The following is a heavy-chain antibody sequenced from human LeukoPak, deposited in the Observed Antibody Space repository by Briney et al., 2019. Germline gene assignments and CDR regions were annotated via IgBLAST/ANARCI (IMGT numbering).Heavy chain of an antibody. J-gene: IGHJ6*03. V-gene: IGHV4-4*07. D-gene: IGHD4-17*01. CDR3: AREGDYGDYSKSFYYMDV. CDR2: IHTSENT. CDR1: GGYIGSYY. Sequence: PSETLPLTCTVSGGYIGSYYWSWIRQAAGKGLEWIGRIHTSENTDYNPSLKSRVTMSVDMSTSQFSLRLTSVTAADTAVYYCAREGDYGDYSKSFYYMDVWGKGTTVTVSS.